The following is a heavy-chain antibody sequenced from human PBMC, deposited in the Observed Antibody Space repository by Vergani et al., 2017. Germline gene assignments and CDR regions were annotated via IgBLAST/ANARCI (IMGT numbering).Heavy chain of an antibody. D-gene: IGHD3-9*01. CDR3: AREAVHDDILTGYSRYGMDV. Sequence: EVQLVESGGGLVKPGGSLRLSCAASGFTFSSYSMNWVRQAPGKGLEWVSSISSSSSYIYYADSVKGRFTISRDNAKNSLYLQMNSLRAEDTAVYYCAREAVHDDILTGYSRYGMDVWGQGTTVTVSS. J-gene: IGHJ6*02. V-gene: IGHV3-21*01. CDR1: GFTFSSYS. CDR2: ISSSSSYI.